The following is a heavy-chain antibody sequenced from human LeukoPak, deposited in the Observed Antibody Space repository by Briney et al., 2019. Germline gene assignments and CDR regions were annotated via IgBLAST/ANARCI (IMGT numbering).Heavy chain of an antibody. CDR3: ARGGLSSTRKTSFDY. Sequence: GASVKVSCKASGYSFTNYGITWVRQAPAQGLEWMGWISGYSGNTNYAQKLQGRVTMTTDTSTSTAYMELRSLRSDDTAVYYCARGGLSSTRKTSFDYWGQGTLVTVSS. CDR2: ISGYSGNT. CDR1: GYSFTNYG. V-gene: IGHV1-18*01. J-gene: IGHJ4*02. D-gene: IGHD2-2*01.